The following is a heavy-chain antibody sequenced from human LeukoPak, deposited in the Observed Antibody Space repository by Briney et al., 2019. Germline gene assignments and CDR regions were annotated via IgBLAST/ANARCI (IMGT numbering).Heavy chain of an antibody. V-gene: IGHV3-30*03. J-gene: IGHJ4*02. CDR3: ARDLSSGSTRYFDY. CDR2: ISYDGSNK. CDR1: GFTFSSYG. Sequence: GGSLRLSCAASGFTFSSYGMHWVRQAPGKGLEWVAVISYDGSNKYYADSVKGRFTISRDNSKNTLYLQMNSLRAEDTAVYYCARDLSSGSTRYFDYWGQGTLVTVSS. D-gene: IGHD3-10*01.